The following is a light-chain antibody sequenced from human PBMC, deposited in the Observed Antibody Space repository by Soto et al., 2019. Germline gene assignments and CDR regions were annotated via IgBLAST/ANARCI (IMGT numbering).Light chain of an antibody. CDR1: QSISSY. CDR2: AAS. Sequence: DIQMTQSPSSLSASVGDRVTITCRASQSISSYLNWYQQKPGKAPKLLIYAASSLQSGVPSRFGGSGSGTDFTLTISSLQTEDFATYYCQKSYSTTRTFGKGTKLDIK. CDR3: QKSYSTTRT. J-gene: IGKJ1*01. V-gene: IGKV1-39*01.